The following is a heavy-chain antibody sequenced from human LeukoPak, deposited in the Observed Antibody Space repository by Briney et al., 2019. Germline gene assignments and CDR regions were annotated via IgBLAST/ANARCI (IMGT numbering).Heavy chain of an antibody. CDR3: ARAEGYCSGGSRAAAVHYYYYGMDV. J-gene: IGHJ6*04. Sequence: SETLSLTCAVSGYSISSGYYWGWIRQPPGKGLEWVGSIYHSGSTYYNPSLKSRVTISVDTSKNQFSLKLSSVTAADTAVYYCARAEGYCSGGSRAAAVHYYYYGMDVWGKGTTVTVSS. V-gene: IGHV4-38-2*01. CDR1: GYSISSGYY. CDR2: IYHSGST. D-gene: IGHD2-15*01.